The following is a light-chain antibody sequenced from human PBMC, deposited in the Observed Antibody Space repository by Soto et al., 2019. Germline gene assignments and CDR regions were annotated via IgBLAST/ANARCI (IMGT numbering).Light chain of an antibody. J-gene: IGLJ1*01. CDR2: DVS. V-gene: IGLV2-14*04. CDR1: SGDVASYNY. CDR3: SSYSSSSTRYA. Sequence: NSGDVASYNYVSWYQQHPGKAPQVLIYDVSSRPSGISSRFSGSKSGNTASLSISGLQAEDEADYYCSSYSSSSTRYAVGTGSAFTVL.